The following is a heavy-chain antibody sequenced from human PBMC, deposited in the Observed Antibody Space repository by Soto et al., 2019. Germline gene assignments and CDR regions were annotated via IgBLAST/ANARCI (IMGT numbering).Heavy chain of an antibody. J-gene: IGHJ3*02. CDR1: GFTFSSYG. Sequence: GRSLRLSCAASGFTFSSYGMHWVRKAPGKGLEWVAVIWYDGSNKCYADSVKGRFTISRDNSKNTLYLQMNSLRAEDTAVYYCAREGLVCGGDCYAFDIWGQGTMVTVSS. CDR2: IWYDGSNK. V-gene: IGHV3-33*01. D-gene: IGHD2-21*02. CDR3: AREGLVCGGDCYAFDI.